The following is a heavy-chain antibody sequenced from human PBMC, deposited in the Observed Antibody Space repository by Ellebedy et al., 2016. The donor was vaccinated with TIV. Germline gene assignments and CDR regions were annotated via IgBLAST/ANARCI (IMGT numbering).Heavy chain of an antibody. CDR2: INAANGNT. V-gene: IGHV1-3*01. Sequence: ASVKVSCKTSGYTFTTYVMHWVRQAPGQRLEWMGWINAANGNTKYSQKFQGRVTITRDTSATTAYMELRSLRSEDTAVYYCARDRSHSRYDFWSGSYGMDVWGQGTTVTVSS. J-gene: IGHJ6*02. CDR1: GYTFTTYV. D-gene: IGHD3-3*01. CDR3: ARDRSHSRYDFWSGSYGMDV.